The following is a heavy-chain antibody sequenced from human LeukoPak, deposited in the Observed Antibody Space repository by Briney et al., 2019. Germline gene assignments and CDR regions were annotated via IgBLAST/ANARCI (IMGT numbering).Heavy chain of an antibody. CDR3: ANQGSSSWYVLFDY. J-gene: IGHJ4*02. V-gene: IGHV3-30*18. D-gene: IGHD6-13*01. CDR1: GFTFSSYG. CDR2: ISYDGSNK. Sequence: GGSLRLSCAASGFTFSSYGMHWVRQAPGKGLEWVAVISYDGSNKYYADSVKGRFTISRDNSKNTLYLQKNSLRAEDTAVYYCANQGSSSWYVLFDYWGQGTLVTVSS.